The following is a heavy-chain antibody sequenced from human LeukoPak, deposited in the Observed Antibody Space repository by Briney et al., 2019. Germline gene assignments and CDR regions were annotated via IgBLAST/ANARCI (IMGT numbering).Heavy chain of an antibody. D-gene: IGHD4-17*01. CDR3: ARGGVTTVTFDY. CDR1: GGSISSGDYY. J-gene: IGHJ4*02. CDR2: IYYSGST. V-gene: IGHV4-30-4*01. Sequence: PSQTLSLTCTVSGGSISSGDYYWSWIRQPPGKGLEWIGYIYYSGSTYYNPSLKSRVTISVDTSKNQFSLKLSSVTAADTAVYYCARGGVTTVTFDYWGQGTLVTASS.